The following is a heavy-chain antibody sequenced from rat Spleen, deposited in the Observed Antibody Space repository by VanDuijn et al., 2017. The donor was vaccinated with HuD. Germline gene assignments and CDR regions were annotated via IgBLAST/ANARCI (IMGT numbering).Heavy chain of an antibody. D-gene: IGHD1-6*01. CDR1: GYSITSNY. CDR3: ARTMYTTDYYYVPFAY. Sequence: EVQLQESGPGLVKPSQSLSLTCSVTGYSITSNYWGWIRKFPGNQMEWMAYISYSGSTGYNPSLKSRISISRETSKNQFFLQLRSVTTEDTAAYYCARTMYTTDYYYVPFAYWGQGTLVTVSS. V-gene: IGHV3-1*01. CDR2: ISYSGST. J-gene: IGHJ3*01.